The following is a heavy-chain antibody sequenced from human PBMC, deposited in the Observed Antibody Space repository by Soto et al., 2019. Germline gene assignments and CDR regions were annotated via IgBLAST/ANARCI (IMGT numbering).Heavy chain of an antibody. CDR2: LNDGGDSR. Sequence: EVQLLESGGDLVQPGGSLRLSCVVSGFSFSSYAMSWVRQAPGKGLEWVSSLNDGGDSRNYADSVTGRFTISRDNSKKTVYLQMNSLRAEDTAVYYCARTAIVAAGTGPFDIWGQGTMVTVS. CDR1: GFSFSSYA. J-gene: IGHJ3*02. CDR3: ARTAIVAAGTGPFDI. V-gene: IGHV3-23*01. D-gene: IGHD6-13*01.